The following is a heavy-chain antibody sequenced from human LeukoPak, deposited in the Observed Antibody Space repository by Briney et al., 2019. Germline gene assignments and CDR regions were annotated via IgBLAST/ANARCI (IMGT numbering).Heavy chain of an antibody. CDR2: ISAYNGNT. J-gene: IGHJ3*02. CDR3: ARHMSGGWPLDSFDI. D-gene: IGHD6-19*01. Sequence: ASVKVSCKASGFTFTTFAFGWVRQAPGQGLEWMGWISAYNGNTNYAQNLQGRVTMTTDTSTTTVYMELRSLGSDDTAVYYCARHMSGGWPLDSFDIWGQGTMVTVSS. V-gene: IGHV1-18*04. CDR1: GFTFTTFA.